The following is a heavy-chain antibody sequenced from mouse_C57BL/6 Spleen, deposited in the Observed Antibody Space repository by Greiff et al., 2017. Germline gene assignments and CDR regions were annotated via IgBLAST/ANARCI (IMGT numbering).Heavy chain of an antibody. J-gene: IGHJ1*03. D-gene: IGHD6-1*01. CDR1: GYTFTSYW. CDR3: ARYTAGIYWYFDV. CDR2: IDPSDSYT. V-gene: IGHV1-69*01. Sequence: QVQLQQPGAELVMPGASVKLSCKASGYTFTSYWMHWVKQRPGQGLEWIGEIDPSDSYTNYNQKFKGKSTLTVYKSSSTSYMQLSSLTAEDSAVYYCARYTAGIYWYFDVWGTGTTVTVSS.